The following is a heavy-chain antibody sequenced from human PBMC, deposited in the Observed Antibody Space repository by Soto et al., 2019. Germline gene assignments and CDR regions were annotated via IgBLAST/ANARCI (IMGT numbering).Heavy chain of an antibody. J-gene: IGHJ4*02. Sequence: EVQLVESGGGLVKPGGSLRLSCAASGFTFSSYTMNWVRQAPGKGLEWVSSISSSSSSIYYADSVKGRVTISRDNAKNSLYLQMNSLRAEDTSVYYCARGYSSGDYWGQGTLVTVSS. V-gene: IGHV3-21*01. CDR2: ISSSSSSI. D-gene: IGHD6-19*01. CDR1: GFTFSSYT. CDR3: ARGYSSGDY.